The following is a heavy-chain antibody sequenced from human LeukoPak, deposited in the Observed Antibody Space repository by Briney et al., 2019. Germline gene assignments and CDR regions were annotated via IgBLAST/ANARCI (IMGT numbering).Heavy chain of an antibody. J-gene: IGHJ3*02. D-gene: IGHD4/OR15-4a*01. V-gene: IGHV1-69*13. CDR1: GYTFTSYG. Sequence: SVKVSCKASGYTFTSYGISWVRQAPGQGLEWMGGIIPIFGTANYAQKFQGRVTITADESTSTAYMELSSLRSEDTAVYYCARDQGEYRLTDAFDIWGQGTMVTVSS. CDR2: IIPIFGTA. CDR3: ARDQGEYRLTDAFDI.